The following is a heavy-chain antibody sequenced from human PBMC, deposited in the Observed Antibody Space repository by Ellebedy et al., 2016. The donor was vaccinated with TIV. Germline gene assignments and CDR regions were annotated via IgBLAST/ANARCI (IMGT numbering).Heavy chain of an antibody. CDR1: GFTFSSYW. CDR3: ASLSWELPMGRTFDI. Sequence: GESLKISXAASGFTFSSYWMSWVRQAPGKGLEWVANIKQDGSEKYYVDSVKGRFTISRDNAKNSLYLQMNSLRAEDTAVYYCASLSWELPMGRTFDIWGQGTMVTVSS. D-gene: IGHD1-26*01. CDR2: IKQDGSEK. J-gene: IGHJ3*02. V-gene: IGHV3-7*03.